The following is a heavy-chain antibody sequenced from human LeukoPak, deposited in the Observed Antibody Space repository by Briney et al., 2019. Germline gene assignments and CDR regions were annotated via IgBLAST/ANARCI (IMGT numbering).Heavy chain of an antibody. CDR3: AREESGGYFDY. V-gene: IGHV1-46*01. CDR1: GYTFTNYY. J-gene: IGHJ4*02. D-gene: IGHD2-8*02. Sequence: ASVKVSCTASGYTFTNYYTHWVRQAPGQGLEWMGLINPTGTGTNYAQKFRGRVTLTRDTSTTTVYMELSSLRSEDTAVYYCAREESGGYFDYWGQGTLVTVSS. CDR2: INPTGTGT.